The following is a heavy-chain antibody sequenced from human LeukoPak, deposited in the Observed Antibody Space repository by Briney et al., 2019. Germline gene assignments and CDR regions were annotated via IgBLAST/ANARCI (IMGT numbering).Heavy chain of an antibody. CDR1: GYPFTKWE. CDR2: VHPDNGNT. V-gene: IGHV1-8*01. D-gene: IGHD1-14*01. CDR3: ATGPRNDP. Sequence: GASVKVSCETSGYPFTKWEINWVRQAAGQGLEWLGRVHPDNGNTYYAQRFRGRVTMSRDTSTTTAYMELSGLRSNDTAVYFCATGPRNDPWGQGTLVTVSS. J-gene: IGHJ5*02.